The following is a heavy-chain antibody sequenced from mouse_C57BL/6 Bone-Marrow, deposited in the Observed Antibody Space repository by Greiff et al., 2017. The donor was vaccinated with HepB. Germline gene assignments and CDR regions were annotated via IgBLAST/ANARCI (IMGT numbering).Heavy chain of an antibody. CDR3: ARSDYGNYFDY. CDR2: IYPRDGST. D-gene: IGHD2-1*01. Sequence: QVQLQQPGAELVKPGASVKLSCKASGYTFTSYDINWVKQRPGQGLEWIGWIYPRDGSTKYNEKFKGKATLTVDTSSSTAYMELHSLTSEDSAVYFCARSDYGNYFDYWGQGTTLTVSS. J-gene: IGHJ2*01. V-gene: IGHV1-85*01. CDR1: GYTFTSYD.